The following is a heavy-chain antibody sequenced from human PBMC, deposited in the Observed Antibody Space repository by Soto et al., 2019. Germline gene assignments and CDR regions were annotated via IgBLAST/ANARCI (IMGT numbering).Heavy chain of an antibody. Sequence: PSETLSLTCAVSVGSISSGGYYWIWIRQHPGKGLEWIGYMYYSGSTYYNPSLKSRVTISVDTSKNQFSLKLSSVTAADTAVYYCARDSGVPAARQGYYYGMDVWGQGTTVTVSS. J-gene: IGHJ6*02. CDR3: ARDSGVPAARQGYYYGMDV. V-gene: IGHV4-31*11. CDR2: MYYSGST. CDR1: VGSISSGGYY. D-gene: IGHD2-2*01.